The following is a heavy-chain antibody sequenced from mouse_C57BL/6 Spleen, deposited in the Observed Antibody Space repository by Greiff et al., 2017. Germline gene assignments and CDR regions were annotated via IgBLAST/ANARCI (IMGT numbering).Heavy chain of an antibody. CDR2: IDPENGDT. J-gene: IGHJ4*01. D-gene: IGHD2-5*01. V-gene: IGHV14-4*01. Sequence: VQLQQSGAELVRPGASVKLSCTASGFNIKDDYMHWVKQRPEQGLEWIGWIDPENGDTEYASKFQGKATITADTSSNTAYLQLSSLTSEDTAVYYCTTRDSKGDGDYWGQGTSVTVSS. CDR1: GFNIKDDY. CDR3: TTRDSKGDGDY.